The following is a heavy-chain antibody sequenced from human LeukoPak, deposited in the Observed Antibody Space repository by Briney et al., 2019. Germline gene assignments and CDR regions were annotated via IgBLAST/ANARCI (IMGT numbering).Heavy chain of an antibody. Sequence: RGSLRLSCAASGFGFSGFGMNCVRQAPEKGLEWGSYIGSSGSVGGNIYYAASVKGRFTDSRDNAKHSLFLQMNSLQDADTAVYYCARAPTPYFTYYMDVWGKGTTVTVSS. CDR3: ARAPTPYFTYYMDV. CDR2: IGSSGSVGGNI. J-gene: IGHJ6*03. V-gene: IGHV3-48*02. D-gene: IGHD2-21*01. CDR1: GFGFSGFG.